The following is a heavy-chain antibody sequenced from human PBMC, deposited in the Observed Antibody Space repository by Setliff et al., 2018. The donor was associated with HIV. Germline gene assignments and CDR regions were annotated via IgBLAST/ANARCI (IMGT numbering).Heavy chain of an antibody. CDR1: GYTFTSYY. J-gene: IGHJ3*02. Sequence: ASVKVSCKASGYTFTSYYMHWVRRAPGQGLEWMGIINPSGGSTSYAQKFQGRVTMTRDTSTSTVYMELSSLRSEDTAVYYCARVYGSGSSPGAFDIWGQGTMVTVSS. V-gene: IGHV1-46*01. CDR2: INPSGGST. D-gene: IGHD3-10*01. CDR3: ARVYGSGSSPGAFDI.